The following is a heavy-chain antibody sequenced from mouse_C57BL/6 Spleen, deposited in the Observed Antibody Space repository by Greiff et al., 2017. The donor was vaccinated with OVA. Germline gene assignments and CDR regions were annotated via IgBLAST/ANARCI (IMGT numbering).Heavy chain of an antibody. CDR3: ARTGTRAWFAY. CDR1: GYTFTSYW. J-gene: IGHJ3*01. Sequence: QVQLQQPGAELVKPGASVKLSCKASGYTFTSYWMHWVKQRPGQGLEWIGMIHPNSGSTNYNEKFKSKATLTVDKSSSTACMQLSSLTSEDSAVYYCARTGTRAWFAYWGQGTLVTVSA. CDR2: IHPNSGST. V-gene: IGHV1-64*01. D-gene: IGHD4-1*01.